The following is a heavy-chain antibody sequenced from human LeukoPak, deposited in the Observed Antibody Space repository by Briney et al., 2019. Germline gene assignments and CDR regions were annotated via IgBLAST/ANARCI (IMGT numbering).Heavy chain of an antibody. V-gene: IGHV4-39*01. CDR1: GGSISSSSYY. J-gene: IGHJ6*03. D-gene: IGHD3-10*01. CDR3: ARGLDWYGVYYYYYMDV. Sequence: PSETLSLTCTVSGGSISSSSYYWGWIRQPPGKGLEWIGSIYYSGSTYYNPSLKSRVTISVDTSKNQFSLKLSSVTAADTAVYYCARGLDWYGVYYYYYMDVWGKGTTVTVPS. CDR2: IYYSGST.